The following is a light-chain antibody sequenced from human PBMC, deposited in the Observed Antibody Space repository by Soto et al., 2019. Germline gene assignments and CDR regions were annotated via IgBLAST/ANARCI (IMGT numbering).Light chain of an antibody. V-gene: IGLV1-47*02. CDR2: SNN. CDR1: SSNIGGTNY. Sequence: QSVLTQPPSASGTPGQRVFISCSGSSSNIGGTNYAYWYQQLPGAAPKLLMHSNNLRPSGVPERISGSKSGTSASLAISGLRSEDEAVYYCASWDDRLGAVIFGGGTKATV. CDR3: ASWDDRLGAVI. J-gene: IGLJ2*01.